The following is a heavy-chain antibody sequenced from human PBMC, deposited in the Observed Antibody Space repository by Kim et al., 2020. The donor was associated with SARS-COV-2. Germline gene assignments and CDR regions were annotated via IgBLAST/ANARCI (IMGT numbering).Heavy chain of an antibody. J-gene: IGHJ6*02. Sequence: GGSLRLSCAASGFTFSSYGMHWVRQAPGKGLEWVAVIWYDGSNKYYADSVKGRFTISRDNSKNTLYLQMNSLRAEDTAVYYCARDERRQQWLVGSSYYYYGMDVWGQGTTVTVSS. CDR2: IWYDGSNK. D-gene: IGHD6-19*01. CDR3: ARDERRQQWLVGSSYYYYGMDV. V-gene: IGHV3-33*01. CDR1: GFTFSSYG.